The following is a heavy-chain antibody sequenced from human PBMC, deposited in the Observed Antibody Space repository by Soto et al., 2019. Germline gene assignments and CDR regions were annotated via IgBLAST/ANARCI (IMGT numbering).Heavy chain of an antibody. D-gene: IGHD1-20*01. CDR2: IYYSGIT. J-gene: IGHJ6*02. V-gene: IGHV4-59*01. CDR3: ARYKSNYYYGMDV. Sequence: SATLSLTCPFCGGASSSYYGSWIRQPPWNGVEWIGYIYYSGITNYTPSLKSRVTISVDTSKNQFSLKLSSVTAADTAVYYCARYKSNYYYGMDVWGQGTTVT. CDR1: GGASSSYY.